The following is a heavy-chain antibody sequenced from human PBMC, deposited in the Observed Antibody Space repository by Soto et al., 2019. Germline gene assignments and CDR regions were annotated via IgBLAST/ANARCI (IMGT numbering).Heavy chain of an antibody. CDR2: ISSSSSYI. V-gene: IGHV3-21*01. CDR1: GFTFSKLH. D-gene: IGHD3-22*01. J-gene: IGHJ3*02. CDR3: ARDLGYYDSSGYPSPNAFDI. Sequence: GAHVLPSTASGFTFSKLHMPLIMQYKSKGLACVSSISSSSSYIYYADSVKGRFTISRDNAKNSLYLQMNSLRAEDAAVYYCARDLGYYDSSGYPSPNAFDIWGQGTMVTVSS.